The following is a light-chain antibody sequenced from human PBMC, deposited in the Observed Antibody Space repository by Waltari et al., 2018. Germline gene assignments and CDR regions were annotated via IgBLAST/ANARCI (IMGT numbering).Light chain of an antibody. CDR1: QGISNY. Sequence: DIQMTQSPSSLSASVGDRVTITCRASQGISNYLAWYQQKPGNVPKLLIYAASILQPGVSSRFSGTGSGADFTLTISSLQPEDVATYYCQKYNSDPLTFGGGTKVEIK. V-gene: IGKV1-27*01. J-gene: IGKJ4*01. CDR3: QKYNSDPLT. CDR2: AAS.